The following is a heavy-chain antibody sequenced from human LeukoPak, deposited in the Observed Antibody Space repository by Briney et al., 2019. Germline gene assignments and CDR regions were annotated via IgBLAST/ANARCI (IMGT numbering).Heavy chain of an antibody. CDR3: ASLGCSSTSCDNY. D-gene: IGHD2-2*02. Sequence: GGSLRLSCAASGFTFSSYSMNWVRQAPGKGLEWVSSISSSSSYIYYADSVKGRFTISRDNAKNSLYLQMNSLRAEDTAVYYCASLGCSSTSCDNYWGQGTLVTVSS. CDR2: ISSSSSYI. J-gene: IGHJ4*02. V-gene: IGHV3-21*01. CDR1: GFTFSSYS.